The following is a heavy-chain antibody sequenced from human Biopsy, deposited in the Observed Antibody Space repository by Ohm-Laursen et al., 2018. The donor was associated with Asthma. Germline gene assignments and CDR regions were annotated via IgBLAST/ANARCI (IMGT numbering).Heavy chain of an antibody. D-gene: IGHD2-2*01. V-gene: IGHV1-69*13. CDR1: GGTFSSNS. CDR3: ARGPEYVRSSGALDY. Sequence: GASVKVSCNASGGTFSSNSINWVRRAPGQGLEWMGRIIPIFGPTNYAQKFQGRVTISADDSTSTAYMELSSLSSEDTALYYCARGPEYVRSSGALDYWGQGTLVTVSS. J-gene: IGHJ4*02. CDR2: IIPIFGPT.